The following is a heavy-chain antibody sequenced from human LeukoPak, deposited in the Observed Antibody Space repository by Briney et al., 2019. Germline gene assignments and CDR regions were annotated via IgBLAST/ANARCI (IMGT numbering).Heavy chain of an antibody. CDR1: GYTFTGYY. CDR2: INPNSGGT. Sequence: GASVKVSSKASGYTFTGYYMHWVRQAPGQGLEWMGWINPNSGGTNYAQKFQGRVTMTRDTSISTAYMELSRLRSDDTAVYYCARETAYVQYYYYYYGMDVWGQGTTVTVSS. V-gene: IGHV1-2*02. CDR3: ARETAYVQYYYYYYGMDV. J-gene: IGHJ6*02. D-gene: IGHD3-16*01.